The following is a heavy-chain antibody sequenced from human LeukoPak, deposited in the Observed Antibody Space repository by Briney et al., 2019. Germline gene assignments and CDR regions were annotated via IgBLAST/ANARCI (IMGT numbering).Heavy chain of an antibody. V-gene: IGHV5-51*01. D-gene: IGHD2-8*01. Sequence: GESLKISCKGSGYSFASSWIGWVRQMPGKGLEWMGIIYPDDSYTRYSASFEGQITISVNKSISTAYLQWSSLKASDTAVYYCARHGHCTNGVCYSNYYYHMDVWGKGTTVTVSS. CDR1: GYSFASSW. CDR3: ARHGHCTNGVCYSNYYYHMDV. CDR2: IYPDDSYT. J-gene: IGHJ6*03.